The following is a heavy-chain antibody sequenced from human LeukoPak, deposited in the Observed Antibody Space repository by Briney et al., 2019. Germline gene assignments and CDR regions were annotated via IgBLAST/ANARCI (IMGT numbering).Heavy chain of an antibody. J-gene: IGHJ4*02. V-gene: IGHV3-20*01. CDR2: INWNGGST. Sequence: GGSLRLSCAASGFTFDDYGMSWVRQAPGKGLEWVSGINWNGGSTGYADSVKGRFTISRDNAKNSLYLQMNSLRAEDPALYHXXXXXAVAGTTSFDYWGQGTLVTVSS. CDR3: XXXXAVAGTTSFDY. D-gene: IGHD6-19*01. CDR1: GFTFDDYG.